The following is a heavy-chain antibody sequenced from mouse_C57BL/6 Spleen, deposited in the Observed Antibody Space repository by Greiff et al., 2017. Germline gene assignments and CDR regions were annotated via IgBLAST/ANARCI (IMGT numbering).Heavy chain of an antibody. V-gene: IGHV1-52*01. D-gene: IGHD1-1*01. CDR3: ARRDGSRYYFDY. CDR2: IDPSDSET. CDR1: GYTFTSYW. J-gene: IGHJ2*01. Sequence: QVQLQQPGAELVRPGSSVKLSCKASGYTFTSYWMHWVKQRPIQGLEWIGNIDPSDSETHYNQKFKDKATLTVDKSSSTAYMQLSSLTSEDSAVXYCARRDGSRYYFDYWGQGTTLTVSS.